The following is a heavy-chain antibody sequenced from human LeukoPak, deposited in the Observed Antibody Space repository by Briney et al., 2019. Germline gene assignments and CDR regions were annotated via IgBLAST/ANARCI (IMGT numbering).Heavy chain of an antibody. CDR2: IYSGGST. CDR1: GFTVSGNY. D-gene: IGHD6-13*01. CDR3: ARKISAAGSRWFDP. Sequence: PGGSLRLSCAASGFTVSGNYMSWVRQAPGKGLEWVSVIYSGGSTYYADSVKGRFTISRDNSKNTLYLQMNSLRAEDTAVYYCARKISAAGSRWFDPWGQGTLVTVSS. V-gene: IGHV3-66*01. J-gene: IGHJ5*02.